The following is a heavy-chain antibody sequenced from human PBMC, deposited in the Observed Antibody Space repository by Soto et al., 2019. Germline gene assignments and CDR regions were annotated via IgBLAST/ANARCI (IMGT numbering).Heavy chain of an antibody. V-gene: IGHV1-2*04. CDR1: GYTFTGYY. CDR3: ARDTNPITMIVVVTAPTYGMDV. J-gene: IGHJ6*02. CDR2: INPNSGGT. Sequence: SVKVSCKASGYTFTGYYMHWVRQAPGQGLEWMGWINPNSGGTNYAQKFQGWVTMTRDTSISTAYMELSRLRSDDTAVYYCARDTNPITMIVVVTAPTYGMDVWGQGTTVTVSS. D-gene: IGHD3-22*01.